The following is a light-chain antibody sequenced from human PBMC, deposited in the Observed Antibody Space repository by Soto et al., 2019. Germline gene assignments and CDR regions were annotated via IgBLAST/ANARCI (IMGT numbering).Light chain of an antibody. CDR3: HQYGTLYT. V-gene: IGKV3-20*01. J-gene: IGKJ2*01. CDR1: QSVSSSY. Sequence: EIVLTQSPGTLSLSPGERATLSCRASQSVSSSYLAWYQQKPGQAPRHLIYGASSRATGIPDRFSGSGSGTDFTLTSSRLEPEYFAVYYCHQYGTLYTFGQGTKLEIK. CDR2: GAS.